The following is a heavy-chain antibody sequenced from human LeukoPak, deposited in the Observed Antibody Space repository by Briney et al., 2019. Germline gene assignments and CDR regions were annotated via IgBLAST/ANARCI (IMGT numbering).Heavy chain of an antibody. Sequence: GASVKVSCKASGYTFTGYYMHWVRQAPGQGLEWMGRIIPILGIANYAQKFQGRVTITADKSTSTAYMELSSLRSEDTAVYYCARDRRSSGYLYYWGQGTLVTVSS. CDR1: GYTFTGYY. CDR3: ARDRRSSGYLYY. D-gene: IGHD3-22*01. J-gene: IGHJ4*02. V-gene: IGHV1-69*04. CDR2: IIPILGIA.